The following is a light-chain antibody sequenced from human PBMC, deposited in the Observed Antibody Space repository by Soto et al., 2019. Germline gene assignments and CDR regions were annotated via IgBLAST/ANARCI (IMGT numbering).Light chain of an antibody. CDR2: GAS. J-gene: IGKJ1*01. CDR1: RSVSSDY. CDR3: QNYGSSPWT. Sequence: EIVLTQSPGTLSLSPGERATLSCRASRSVSSDYLAWYQQKPGQAPRLLIYGASTRATGVPDNFRGSGYGKYFTFSINTVGDEVFEMYYCQNYGSSPWTFGQGTKVEIK. V-gene: IGKV3-20*01.